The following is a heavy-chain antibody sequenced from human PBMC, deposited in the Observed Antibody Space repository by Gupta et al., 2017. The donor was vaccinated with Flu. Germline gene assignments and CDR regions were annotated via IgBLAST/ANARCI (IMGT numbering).Heavy chain of an antibody. CDR2: IIPIFGTA. J-gene: IGHJ5*02. Sequence: GQGLEWMGGIIPIFGTANYAQKFQGRVTITADESTSTAYMELSSLRSEDTAVYYCAREGDCSGGSCYMNWFDPWGQGTLVTVSS. V-gene: IGHV1-69*01. CDR3: AREGDCSGGSCYMNWFDP. D-gene: IGHD2-15*01.